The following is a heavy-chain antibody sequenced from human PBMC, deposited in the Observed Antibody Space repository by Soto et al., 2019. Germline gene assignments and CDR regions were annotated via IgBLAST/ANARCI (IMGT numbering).Heavy chain of an antibody. D-gene: IGHD2-21*01. CDR1: GGSLSRCNW. J-gene: IGHJ5*02. V-gene: IGHV4-4*02. CDR3: SGGGRPGQIDWFAP. Sequence: QVQLQESGPRLVKPSGTLSLTCAVYGGSLSRCNWWSWVRQPPGKGLEWIGEICRYGSTSSNPSLKRRVTIAVDKCKNQISVKMTPLTAADTAVYFCSGGGRPGQIDWFAPWGQGILVTVSS. CDR2: ICRYGST.